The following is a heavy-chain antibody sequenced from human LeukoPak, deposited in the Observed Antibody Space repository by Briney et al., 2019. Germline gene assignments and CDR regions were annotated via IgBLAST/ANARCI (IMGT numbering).Heavy chain of an antibody. CDR2: IYYSGGT. Sequence: SETLSLTCTVSGGSISSSSYYWGWIRQPPGKGLEWIGSIYYSGGTYYNPSLKSRVTISVDTSKNQFSLKLSSVTAADTAVYYCARATGYSNYDFDYWGQGTLVTVSS. CDR3: ARATGYSNYDFDY. CDR1: GGSISSSSYY. D-gene: IGHD4-11*01. J-gene: IGHJ4*02. V-gene: IGHV4-39*01.